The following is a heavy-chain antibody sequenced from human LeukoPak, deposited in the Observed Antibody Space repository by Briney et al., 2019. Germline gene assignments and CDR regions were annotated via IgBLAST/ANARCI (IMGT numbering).Heavy chain of an antibody. Sequence: SETLSLTCAAYGGSFNNSYWTWIRQSPGKGLEWIGEINHNGTTRYNKPLKSRVTISIDTSKNQFSLKLYAVTAADTAVYYCARFGDCTDGLCFYYLDPWGQGTLVTVSS. CDR3: ARFGDCTDGLCFYYLDP. V-gene: IGHV4-34*01. CDR2: INHNGTT. D-gene: IGHD2-8*01. J-gene: IGHJ5*02. CDR1: GGSFNNSY.